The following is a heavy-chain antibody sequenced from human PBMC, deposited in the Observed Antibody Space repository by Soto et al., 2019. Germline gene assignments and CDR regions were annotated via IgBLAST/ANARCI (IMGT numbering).Heavy chain of an antibody. CDR1: GGSISSYY. Sequence: PSETLSLTCTVSGGSISSYYWSWIRQPPGKGLEWIGYIYYSGSTNYNPSLKSRVTISVDTSKNQFSLKLSSVTAADTAVYYCARDPPTYYDFWSGPPGDYYMDVWGKGTTVTVSS. J-gene: IGHJ6*03. D-gene: IGHD3-3*01. CDR3: ARDPPTYYDFWSGPPGDYYMDV. CDR2: IYYSGST. V-gene: IGHV4-59*01.